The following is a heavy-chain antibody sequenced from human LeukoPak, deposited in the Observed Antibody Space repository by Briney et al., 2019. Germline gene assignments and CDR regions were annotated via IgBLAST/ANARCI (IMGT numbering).Heavy chain of an antibody. CDR1: GGSISSYY. CDR3: ARRRVATAADYFEY. V-gene: IGHV4-4*09. Sequence: SETLSLTCTGSGGSISSYYWSWIRQPPGKGLEWIWYIYTSGSTNYNPSLKNRVTISVDTSKTQFSLTLSSVTAADTAVYYCARRRVATAADYFEYWGQGTLVTVSS. CDR2: IYTSGST. D-gene: IGHD2-2*01. J-gene: IGHJ4*02.